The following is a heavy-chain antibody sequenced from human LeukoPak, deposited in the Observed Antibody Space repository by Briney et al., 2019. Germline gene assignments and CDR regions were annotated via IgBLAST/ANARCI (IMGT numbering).Heavy chain of an antibody. Sequence: ASVKVSCKASGYTFTGYYMHWVRQAPGQGLEWMGWINPNSGGTNYAQKFQGRVTMTRDTSISTAYMELSRLRSDDTAVYYCARDRGWRWLQLVDAFDIWGQGTMVTVSS. CDR1: GYTFTGYY. J-gene: IGHJ3*02. V-gene: IGHV1-2*02. D-gene: IGHD5-24*01. CDR3: ARDRGWRWLQLVDAFDI. CDR2: INPNSGGT.